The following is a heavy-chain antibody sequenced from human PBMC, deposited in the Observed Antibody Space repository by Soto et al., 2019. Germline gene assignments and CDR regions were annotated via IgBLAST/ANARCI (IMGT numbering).Heavy chain of an antibody. CDR1: GGSISSGTSY. CDR2: IFYSGSF. V-gene: IGHV4-31*03. Sequence: PSETLSLTCTVSGGSISSGTSYWSWIRQRPGKGLEWIGYIFYSGSFYYTPSLRGRVMILADTSKNQFTLRLSSVTAADTAVYYFARAPETPWILGVALPYFFDYWGQGALVTVSS. CDR3: ARAPETPWILGVALPYFFDY. D-gene: IGHD3-3*01. J-gene: IGHJ4*02.